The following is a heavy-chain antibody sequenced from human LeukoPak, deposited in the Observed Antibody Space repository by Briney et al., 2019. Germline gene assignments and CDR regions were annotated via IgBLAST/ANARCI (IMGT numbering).Heavy chain of an antibody. CDR2: ISYDGSNK. CDR1: GFTFSSYA. Sequence: GRSLRLSCAASGFTFSSYAMHWVRQAPGKGLEWVAVISYDGSNKYYAGSVKGRFTISRDNSKNTLYLQMNSLRAEDTAVYYCARDRSRPVAGRMGDAFDIWGQGTMVTVSS. V-gene: IGHV3-30*19. CDR3: ARDRSRPVAGRMGDAFDI. D-gene: IGHD6-19*01. J-gene: IGHJ3*02.